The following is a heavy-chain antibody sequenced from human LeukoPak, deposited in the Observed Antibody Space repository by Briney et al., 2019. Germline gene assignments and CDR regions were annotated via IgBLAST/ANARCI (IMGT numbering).Heavy chain of an antibody. CDR2: IYYSGST. V-gene: IGHV4-30-4*08. Sequence: SQTLSLTCTVSGGSISSGDYYWGWIRQPPGKGLERIGYIYYSGSTYYNPSLKSRVTISVDTSKNQFSLKLSSVTAADTAVYYCAREIGWIAAAGHKDNWYFDLWGRGTLVTVSS. CDR3: AREIGWIAAAGHKDNWYFDL. CDR1: GGSISSGDYY. J-gene: IGHJ2*01. D-gene: IGHD6-13*01.